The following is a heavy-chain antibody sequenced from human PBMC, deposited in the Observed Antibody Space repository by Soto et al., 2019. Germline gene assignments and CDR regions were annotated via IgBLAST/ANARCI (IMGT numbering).Heavy chain of an antibody. V-gene: IGHV3-30*03. CDR2: ISYDGSNK. D-gene: IGHD1-26*01. Sequence: PGGSLRLSCAASGFTFSSYGMHWVRQAPGKGLEWVAVISYDGSNKYYADSVKGRFTISRDNSKNTLYLQMNSLRAEDTAVYYCAAPPGIDIDYYYYYGMDVWGQGTTVTVSS. J-gene: IGHJ6*02. CDR1: GFTFSSYG. CDR3: AAPPGIDIDYYYYYGMDV.